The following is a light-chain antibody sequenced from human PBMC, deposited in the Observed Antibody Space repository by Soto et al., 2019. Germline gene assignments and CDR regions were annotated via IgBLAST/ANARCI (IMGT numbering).Light chain of an antibody. V-gene: IGLV2-14*03. J-gene: IGLJ1*01. Sequence: QSALTQRASVSGSPGQSITISCTGTSSDVGGYNYVSWYQHHPGKAPKLMVYDVSNRPSGVSNRFSGSKSGNTASLTISGLQAEDEADYYCSSYTSSSTPFVFGTGTKLTVL. CDR3: SSYTSSSTPFV. CDR1: SSDVGGYNY. CDR2: DVS.